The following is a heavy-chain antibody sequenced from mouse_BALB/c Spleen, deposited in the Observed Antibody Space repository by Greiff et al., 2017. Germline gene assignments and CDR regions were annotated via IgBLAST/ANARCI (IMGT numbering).Heavy chain of an antibody. CDR2: ISSGGST. V-gene: IGHV5-6-5*01. J-gene: IGHJ3*01. Sequence: EVMLVESGGGLVKPGGSLKLSCAASGFTFSSYAMSWVRQTPEKRLEWVASISSGGSTYYPDSVKGRFTISRDNARNILYLQMSSLRSEDTAMYYCARGRDGNYLAWFAYWGQGTLVTVSA. CDR3: ARGRDGNYLAWFAY. D-gene: IGHD2-1*01. CDR1: GFTFSSYA.